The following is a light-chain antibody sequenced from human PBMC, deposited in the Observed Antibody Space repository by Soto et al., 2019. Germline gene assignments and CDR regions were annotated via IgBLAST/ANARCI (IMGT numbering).Light chain of an antibody. CDR2: VAS. CDR1: QSVNSN. J-gene: IGKJ4*01. Sequence: EIVMTQSPVTLSVSPGDRATLSCRASQSVNSNLAWYQHKPGQTPKLLIYVASTRATGIPARFSGIGSGTEFTLPISILQSEDFAVYYCQKYNVWPLTFGGGTKVEFK. CDR3: QKYNVWPLT. V-gene: IGKV3-15*01.